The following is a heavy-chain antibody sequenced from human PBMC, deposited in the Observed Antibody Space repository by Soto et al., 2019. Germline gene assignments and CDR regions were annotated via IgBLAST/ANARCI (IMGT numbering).Heavy chain of an antibody. V-gene: IGHV3-30-3*01. J-gene: IGHJ3*02. CDR3: ARGGITMIVVVMGDAFDI. CDR1: GFTFSSYA. CDR2: ISYDGSNK. D-gene: IGHD3-22*01. Sequence: VQLLESGGGLVQPGGSLRLSCAASGFTFSSYAMSWVRQAPGKGLEWVAVISYDGSNKYYADSVKGRFTISRDNSKNTLYLQMNSLRAEDTAVYYCARGGITMIVVVMGDAFDIWGQGTMVTVSS.